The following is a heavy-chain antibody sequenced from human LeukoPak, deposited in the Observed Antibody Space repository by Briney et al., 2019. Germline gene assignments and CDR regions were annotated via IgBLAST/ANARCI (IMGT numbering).Heavy chain of an antibody. V-gene: IGHV3-30*03. CDR2: ISFDGNKT. D-gene: IGHD2-8*01. Sequence: GKSLRLSCAASGFTFSRYAMHWVRQAPGKGLEWVSVISFDGNKTFYVDSVKGRFNIPRDNSRAILYLQMDSLRPDDTAVYFCARGRGNGTRLDHWGQGSLVTVSS. CDR3: ARGRGNGTRLDH. J-gene: IGHJ5*02. CDR1: GFTFSRYA.